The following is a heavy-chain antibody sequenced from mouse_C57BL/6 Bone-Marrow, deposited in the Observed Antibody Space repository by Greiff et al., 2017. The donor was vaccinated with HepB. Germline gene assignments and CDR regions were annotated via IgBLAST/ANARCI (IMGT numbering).Heavy chain of an antibody. Sequence: QVQLKESGAELVRPGASVTLSCKASGYTFTDYEMHWVKQTPVHGLEWIGAIDPETGGTAYNQKFKGKAILTADKSSSTAYMELRSLTSEDSAVYYCTREILGNYWGQGTTLTVSS. CDR1: GYTFTDYE. V-gene: IGHV1-15*01. CDR3: TREILGNY. D-gene: IGHD2-10*02. CDR2: IDPETGGT. J-gene: IGHJ2*01.